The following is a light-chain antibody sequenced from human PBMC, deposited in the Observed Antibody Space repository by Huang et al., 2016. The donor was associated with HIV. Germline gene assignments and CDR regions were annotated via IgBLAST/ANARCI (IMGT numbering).Light chain of an antibody. Sequence: AIQMTQSPSSLSASVGDRVTITCRASQGIKNDLGWYQQKPGRVPKVLISGSSRLEDGVPSRFSGRGFGTDFTLTISSLQPGDFATYYCLQDYDYPLTFGGGTKVEI. CDR3: LQDYDYPLT. V-gene: IGKV1-6*01. CDR1: QGIKND. CDR2: GSS. J-gene: IGKJ4*01.